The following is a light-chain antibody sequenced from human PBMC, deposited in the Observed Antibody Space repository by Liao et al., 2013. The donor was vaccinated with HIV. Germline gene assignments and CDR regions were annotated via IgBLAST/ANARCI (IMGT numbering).Light chain of an antibody. CDR3: QSADTTSNYRV. Sequence: SYVLTQPPSVSVAPGETASIACGGPNIGGFSVHWYQQKPGQAPRLVVFYDSDRPSGIPERFSGSSSGTTVTLTISGVQAEDEADYYCQSADTTSNYRVFGGGTKLTVL. CDR2: YDS. V-gene: IGLV3-21*01. J-gene: IGLJ3*02. CDR1: NIGGFS.